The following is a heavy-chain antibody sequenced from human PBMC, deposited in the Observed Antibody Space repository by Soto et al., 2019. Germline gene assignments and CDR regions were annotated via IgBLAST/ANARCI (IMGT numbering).Heavy chain of an antibody. CDR1: GGSISSYY. CDR3: ASYGDYEGGDAFDI. V-gene: IGHV4-59*01. CDR2: IYYSGST. D-gene: IGHD4-17*01. Sequence: QVQLQESGPGLVKPSETLSLTCTVSGGSISSYYWSWIRQPPGKGLEWIGYIYYSGSTNYNPSLKSRVTISVDTSKNQFSLKLSSVTAADTAVYYCASYGDYEGGDAFDIWGQGTMVTVSS. J-gene: IGHJ3*02.